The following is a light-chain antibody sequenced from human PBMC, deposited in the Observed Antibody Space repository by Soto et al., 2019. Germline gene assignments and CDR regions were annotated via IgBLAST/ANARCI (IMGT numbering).Light chain of an antibody. CDR3: RSYAGSNNPL. CDR1: SNDVGGYNY. J-gene: IGLJ2*01. CDR2: EVS. V-gene: IGLV2-8*01. Sequence: QCALTQPPSASGSPGQSVTISCTGTSNDVGGYNYVSWYQQHPGKAPKLMIYEVSKRPSGVPDRFSGSKSGNTASLTVSGLQAEDEADYYCRSYAGSNNPLFGGGTKLTV.